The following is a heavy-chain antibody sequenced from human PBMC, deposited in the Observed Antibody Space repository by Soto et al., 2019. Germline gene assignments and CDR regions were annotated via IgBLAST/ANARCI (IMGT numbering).Heavy chain of an antibody. D-gene: IGHD6-6*01. CDR3: ASAGIAARPSFGRVGYLDI. CDR1: GFTFSSYG. V-gene: IGHV3-33*01. CDR2: IWYDGSNK. Sequence: QVQLVESGGGVVQPGRSLRLSCAASGFTFSSYGMHWVRQAPGKGLEWVAVIWYDGSNKYYADSVKGRFTISRDNSKNTLYLQMNSLRAEDTAVYYCASAGIAARPSFGRVGYLDIWGQGTMVTVSS. J-gene: IGHJ3*02.